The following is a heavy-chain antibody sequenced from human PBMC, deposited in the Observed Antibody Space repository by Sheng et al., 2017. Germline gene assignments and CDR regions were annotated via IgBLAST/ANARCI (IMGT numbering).Heavy chain of an antibody. CDR1: GGTFSSYT. D-gene: IGHD6-13*01. Sequence: QVQLVQSGAEVKKPGSSVKVSCKASGGTFSSYTISWVRQAPGQGLEWMGRIIPILGIANYAQKFQGRVTITADKSTSTAYMELSSLRSEDTAVYYCARGIAAAGGFDPWGQGTLVTVSS. J-gene: IGHJ5*02. CDR3: ARGIAAAGGFDP. V-gene: IGHV1-69*02. CDR2: IIPILGIA.